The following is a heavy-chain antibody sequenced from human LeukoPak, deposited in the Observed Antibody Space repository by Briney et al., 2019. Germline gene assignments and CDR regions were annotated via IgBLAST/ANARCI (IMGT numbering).Heavy chain of an antibody. CDR1: GGSFSGYY. J-gene: IGHJ4*02. CDR2: INHSGST. Sequence: SETLSLTCAVYGGSFSGYYWSWIRQPPGKGVEWIGEINHSGSTNYNPSLKSRVTISVDTSKNQFSLKLSSVTAADTAVYYCARGPRSPSSPGPSDYWGQGTLVTVSS. CDR3: ARGPRSPSSPGPSDY. D-gene: IGHD2-15*01. V-gene: IGHV4-34*01.